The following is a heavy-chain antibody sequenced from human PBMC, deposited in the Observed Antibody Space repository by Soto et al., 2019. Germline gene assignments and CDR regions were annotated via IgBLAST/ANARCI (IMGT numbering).Heavy chain of an antibody. J-gene: IGHJ4*02. V-gene: IGHV4-39*01. CDR3: TTLASGHFDS. CDR1: GGSISSPSYN. D-gene: IGHD2-8*02. Sequence: QLRESGPGLLKPSETLSLTCNVSGGSISSPSYNWGWVRQPPGKGPEWIGTVFYSGTTQYNPSLRSRLAMSGDTSKSQVSLTLTSVTAADTAVYYCTTLASGHFDSWGQGAQVTVSS. CDR2: VFYSGTT.